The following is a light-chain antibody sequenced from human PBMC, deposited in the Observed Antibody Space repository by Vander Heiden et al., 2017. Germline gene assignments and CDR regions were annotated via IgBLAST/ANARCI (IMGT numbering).Light chain of an antibody. J-gene: IGLJ2*01. CDR3: AAWDDSLRGGL. V-gene: IGLV1-47*02. Sequence: QSVLTQPPSASGTPGPRVTISCSGSSSNIGVNYVYWYQHLPGAAPKLLIYNNNQRPSGVPDRFSASKSGTSASLAISGLRAEDEADYYCAAWDDSLRGGLFGGGTKVTVL. CDR2: NNN. CDR1: SSNIGVNY.